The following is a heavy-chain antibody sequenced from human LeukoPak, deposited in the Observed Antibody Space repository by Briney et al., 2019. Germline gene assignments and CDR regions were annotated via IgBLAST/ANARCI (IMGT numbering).Heavy chain of an antibody. CDR1: GFTFSSYS. D-gene: IGHD6-19*01. CDR2: ISSSSSSYI. V-gene: IGHV3-21*01. CDR3: ARDRYSSGWYSVYGMDV. Sequence: GGSLRLSCAASGFTFSSYSMNWVRQAPGKGLEWVSSISSSSSSYIYYADSVKGRFTISRDNAKNSLYLQMNSLRAEDTAVYYCARDRYSSGWYSVYGMDVWGQGTTVTVSS. J-gene: IGHJ6*02.